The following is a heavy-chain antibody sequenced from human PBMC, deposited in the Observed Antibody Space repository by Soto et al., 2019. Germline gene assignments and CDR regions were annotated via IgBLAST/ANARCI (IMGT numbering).Heavy chain of an antibody. CDR2: MNPNSGNT. J-gene: IGHJ4*02. D-gene: IGHD3-16*02. Sequence: QVQLVQSGAEVKKPGASVKVSCKASGYTFTSYDINWVRQATGQGLERMGWMNPNSGNTGYAQKFQGRVTMTRNTSISTAYMELSSLRSEDTAVYYCAREYYDYIWGSYRPFDYWGQGTLVTVSS. V-gene: IGHV1-8*01. CDR1: GYTFTSYD. CDR3: AREYYDYIWGSYRPFDY.